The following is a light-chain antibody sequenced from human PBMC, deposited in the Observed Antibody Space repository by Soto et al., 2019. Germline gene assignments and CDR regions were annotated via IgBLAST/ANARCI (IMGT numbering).Light chain of an antibody. Sequence: DIQMTRSPSSLSASRGDSVTITCRASQNIGDYLNWYQHKTGKAPDLLIFAASSLQDGVPPRFSGSGSGTDFTLTISGLQPEDFATYYCQESYGPSWTFGQGTRLDLK. CDR2: AAS. J-gene: IGKJ1*01. V-gene: IGKV1-39*01. CDR1: QNIGDY. CDR3: QESYGPSWT.